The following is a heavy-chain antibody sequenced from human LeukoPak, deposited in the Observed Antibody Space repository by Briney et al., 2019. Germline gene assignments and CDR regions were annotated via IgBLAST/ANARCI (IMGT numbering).Heavy chain of an antibody. J-gene: IGHJ4*02. D-gene: IGHD3-22*01. CDR3: ARADSSGYFHY. CDR2: IYHSGST. Sequence: SQTLSLTCAVSGGSISSGGYSWSWIRQPPGKGLEWIGYIYHSGSTYYNPPLKSRVSISVDRSKNQFSLKLSSVTAADTAVYYCARADSSGYFHYWGQGTLVTVSS. V-gene: IGHV4-30-2*01. CDR1: GGSISSGGYS.